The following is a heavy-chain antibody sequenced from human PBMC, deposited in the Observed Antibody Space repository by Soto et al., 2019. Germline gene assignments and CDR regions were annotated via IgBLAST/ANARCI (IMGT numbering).Heavy chain of an antibody. CDR3: VRIRDTMIGGPFYHDY. V-gene: IGHV2-26*01. CDR1: GFSLSHARMG. J-gene: IGHJ4*02. Sequence: QVTLKESGPVLVKPTETLTLTCTVSGFSLSHARMGVSWIRQPPGKALEWLAHILSNDEKAYSTSLKSRLTISKDTSKSQVVLYMTTMDPVDTATYYCVRIRDTMIGGPFYHDYWGQGTLVTVSS. CDR2: ILSNDEK. D-gene: IGHD3-10*01.